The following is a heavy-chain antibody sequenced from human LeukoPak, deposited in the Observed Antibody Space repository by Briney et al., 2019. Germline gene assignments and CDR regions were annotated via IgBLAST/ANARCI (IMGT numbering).Heavy chain of an antibody. CDR1: GYTFTSYV. CDR2: MNPNSGNT. D-gene: IGHD6-19*01. V-gene: IGHV1-8*01. CDR3: ARSPHSIAVAGTYAFDI. J-gene: IGHJ3*02. Sequence: ASVKVSCKASGYTFTSYVINWVRQATGQRLGWMGWMNPNSGNTDYAQKFQSTVTMTRNTSISTAYMELSSLRSEDTAVYYCARSPHSIAVAGTYAFDIWGEGTMVTASS.